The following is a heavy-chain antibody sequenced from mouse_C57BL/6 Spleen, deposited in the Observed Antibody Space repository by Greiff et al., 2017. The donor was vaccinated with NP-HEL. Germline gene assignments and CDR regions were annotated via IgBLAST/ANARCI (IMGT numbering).Heavy chain of an antibody. V-gene: IGHV3-6*01. D-gene: IGHD2-12*01. J-gene: IGHJ2*01. CDR3: ANDVLDY. CDR1: GYSITSGYY. CDR2: ISYDGSN. Sequence: VQLKQSGPGLVKPSQSLSLTCSVTGYSITSGYYWNWIRQFPGNKLEWMGYISYDGSNNYNPSLKNRISITRDTSKNQFFLKLNSVTTEDTATYYCANDVLDYWGQGTTLTVSS.